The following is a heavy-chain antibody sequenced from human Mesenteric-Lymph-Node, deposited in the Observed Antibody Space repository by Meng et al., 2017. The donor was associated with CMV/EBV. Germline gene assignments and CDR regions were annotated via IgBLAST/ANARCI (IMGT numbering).Heavy chain of an antibody. CDR3: ATLYQWDLLDY. J-gene: IGHJ4*02. D-gene: IGHD1-26*01. CDR2: INPKSGVT. Sequence: ASVKVSCKASGYTFTDYNLHWVRQAPGQGLEWMGWINPKSGVTNFAQRFQGRVTMTRDTSITTVYMEVTTLRPDDTAVYYYATLYQWDLLDYWGQGTLVTVSS. V-gene: IGHV1-2*02. CDR1: GYTFTDYN.